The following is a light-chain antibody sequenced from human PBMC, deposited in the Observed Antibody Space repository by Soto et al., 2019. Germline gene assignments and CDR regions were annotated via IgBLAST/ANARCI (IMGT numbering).Light chain of an antibody. J-gene: IGKJ1*01. Sequence: IVMKLSLATLSVSPRERATLSCRASQSVSGDLAWYHQKPGQAPRLLIYGASTRATGIPARFSGSGSGTEFTLTINSLQSEDFAVYDCQQYNNWLRTFGQGT. CDR2: GAS. CDR3: QQYNNWLRT. V-gene: IGKV3-15*01. CDR1: QSVSGD.